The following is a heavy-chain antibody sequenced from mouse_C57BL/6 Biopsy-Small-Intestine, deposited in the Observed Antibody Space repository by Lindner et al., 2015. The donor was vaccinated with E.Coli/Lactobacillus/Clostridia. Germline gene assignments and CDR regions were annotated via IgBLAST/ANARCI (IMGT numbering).Heavy chain of an antibody. V-gene: IGHV1-53*01. D-gene: IGHD3-3*01. CDR3: ARLGPAAIDI. J-gene: IGHJ1*01. CDR2: INPHEGST. Sequence: SVKVSCKASEYTFRSYYMHWVRQAPGQGLEWVGMINPHEGSTTYAQKFQGRVTMTRDTSTRTVFVELSSLRLEDTAVYYCARLGPAAIDIWGQGTMVTVSP. CDR1: EYTFRSYY.